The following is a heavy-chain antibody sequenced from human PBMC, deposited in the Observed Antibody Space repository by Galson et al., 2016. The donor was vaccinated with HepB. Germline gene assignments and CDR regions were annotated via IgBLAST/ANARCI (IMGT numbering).Heavy chain of an antibody. CDR3: ARDQVLSMAGINYYFYYGMDV. V-gene: IGHV3-30*04. CDR2: TSYDGTNK. CDR1: GFSFSEFA. D-gene: IGHD6-19*01. J-gene: IGHJ6*02. Sequence: SLRLSCAVSGFSFSEFAMHWVRQAPGKGLEWVALTSYDGTNKYYADSVKGRVTISRDNSRNTLFLQLSSLRLEDTAVYYCARDQVLSMAGINYYFYYGMDVWGQGTTVTVS.